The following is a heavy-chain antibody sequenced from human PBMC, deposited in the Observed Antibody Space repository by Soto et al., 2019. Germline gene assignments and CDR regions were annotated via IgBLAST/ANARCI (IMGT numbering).Heavy chain of an antibody. J-gene: IGHJ4*02. CDR3: ARGNGRGYSY. Sequence: AAVKVSCKTVGYTFISNYMHCVRQAPGQGLEWMGIINPSGGSTSYAQKFQGRVTMTRDTSTSTVYMELSSLRSEDTAVYYCARGNGRGYSYWGQGTLVTVS. V-gene: IGHV1-46*01. CDR2: INPSGGST. D-gene: IGHD5-18*01. CDR1: GYTFISNY.